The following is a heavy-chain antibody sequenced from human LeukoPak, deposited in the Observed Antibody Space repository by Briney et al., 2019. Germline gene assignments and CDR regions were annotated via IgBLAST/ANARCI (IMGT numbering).Heavy chain of an antibody. D-gene: IGHD3-22*01. J-gene: IGHJ4*02. CDR2: ISAYNGNT. V-gene: IGHV1-18*01. Sequence: ASVKVSCKASGYTFTSYAMHWVRQAPGQRLEWMGWISAYNGNTNYAQKLQGRVTMTTDTSTSTAYMELRSLRSDDTAVYYCARVFHDSSGYYPYYFDYWGQGTLVTVSS. CDR3: ARVFHDSSGYYPYYFDY. CDR1: GYTFTSYA.